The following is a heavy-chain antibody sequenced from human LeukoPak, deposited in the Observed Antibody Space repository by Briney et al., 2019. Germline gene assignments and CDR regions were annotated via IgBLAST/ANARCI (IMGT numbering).Heavy chain of an antibody. Sequence: GGSLRLSCAASGFTFSNAWMSWVRQAPGKGLEWVGRIKSKTDGGTTDYAAPVKGRFTISRDDSKSTLYLQMNSLKTEDTAVYYCTTAPYYDILTGYYDYWGQGTLVTVSS. CDR3: TTAPYYDILTGYYDY. D-gene: IGHD3-9*01. CDR1: GFTFSNAW. V-gene: IGHV3-15*01. J-gene: IGHJ4*02. CDR2: IKSKTDGGTT.